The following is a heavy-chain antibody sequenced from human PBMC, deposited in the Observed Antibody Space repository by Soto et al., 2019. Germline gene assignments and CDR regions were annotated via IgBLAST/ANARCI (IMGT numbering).Heavy chain of an antibody. CDR3: ARDRRSGTYNYNWFDP. J-gene: IGHJ5*02. CDR2: TYYRSKWYT. CDR1: GDSVSSNSAA. V-gene: IGHV6-1*01. D-gene: IGHD1-26*01. Sequence: SQTLSLTCAISGDSVSSNSAAWNWIRQSPSRGLEWLGRTYYRSKWYTDYAVSVKSRISINPDTSKNQLSLQLDSVTPEDTAVYYCARDRRSGTYNYNWFDPWGQGILVTVSS.